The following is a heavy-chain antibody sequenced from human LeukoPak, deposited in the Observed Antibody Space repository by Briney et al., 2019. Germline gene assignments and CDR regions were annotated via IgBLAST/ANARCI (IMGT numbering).Heavy chain of an antibody. CDR2: ISAYNGNT. CDR1: GYTFTSYG. D-gene: IGHD3-10*01. V-gene: IGHV1-18*01. CDR3: ARADSESYYPAFDY. Sequence: ASVKVSCKASGYTFTSYGISWVRQAPGQGLEWMGWISAYNGNTNYAQKLQGRVTMTRDTSITTAYLELRSLSSDDTAVYYCARADSESYYPAFDYWGQGTLVTVSS. J-gene: IGHJ4*02.